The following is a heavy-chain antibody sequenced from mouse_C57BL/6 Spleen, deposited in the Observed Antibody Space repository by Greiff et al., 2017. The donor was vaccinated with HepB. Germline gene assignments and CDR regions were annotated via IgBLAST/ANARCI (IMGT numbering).Heavy chain of an antibody. V-gene: IGHV1-55*01. J-gene: IGHJ3*01. D-gene: IGHD3-2*02. CDR2: IYPGSGST. CDR3: GREGDSSAWFAY. Sequence: QVQLKQPGAELVKPGASVKMSCKASGYTFTSYWINWVKQRPGQGLEWIGDIYPGSGSTNYNEKFKSKATLTVDTSSSTAYMQLSSLSSEDSAVYYCGREGDSSAWFAYWGQGTLVTVSA. CDR1: GYTFTSYW.